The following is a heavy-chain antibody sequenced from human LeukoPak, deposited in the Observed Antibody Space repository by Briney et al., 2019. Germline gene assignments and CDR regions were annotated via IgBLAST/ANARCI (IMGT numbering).Heavy chain of an antibody. CDR3: ARRLDYYYYYMDV. J-gene: IGHJ6*03. V-gene: IGHV4-34*01. Sequence: KSSETLSLTCAVYGGSFSGYYWSWIRQPPGKGLEWIGEINHSGSTNYNPSLKSRVTISVDTSKNQFSLKLSSVAAADTAVYYCARRLDYYYYYMDVWGKGTTVTISS. CDR1: GGSFSGYY. CDR2: INHSGST.